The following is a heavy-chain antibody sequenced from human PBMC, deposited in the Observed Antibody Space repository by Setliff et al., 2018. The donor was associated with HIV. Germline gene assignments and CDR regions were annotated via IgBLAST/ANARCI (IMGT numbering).Heavy chain of an antibody. V-gene: IGHV3-23*01. Sequence: GESLKISCEASGITFISYAMSWVRQAPGKGLEWVSGSSGSGGSTYYADSVKGRFTISRDNSKNTLYLQMNSLRAEDTAVNYCAKDPRGYNHGFPDFDFWGQGTLVTVSS. J-gene: IGHJ4*02. CDR3: AKDPRGYNHGFPDFDF. D-gene: IGHD5-18*01. CDR1: GITFISYA. CDR2: SSGSGGST.